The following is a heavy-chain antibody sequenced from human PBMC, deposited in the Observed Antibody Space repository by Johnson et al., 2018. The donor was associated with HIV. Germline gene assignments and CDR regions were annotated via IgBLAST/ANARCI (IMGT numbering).Heavy chain of an antibody. Sequence: VQLVESGGGVVQPGRSLRLSCAASGFTFSNSWMSWVRQAPGKGLEWVSAISGSGGSTYYADSVKGRFTISRDNSKNTLYLQMNSLGAEDTAVYYCARDRRFGDPGAFDIWGQGTMVTVSS. V-gene: IGHV3-23*04. CDR1: GFTFSNSW. D-gene: IGHD2-21*02. CDR3: ARDRRFGDPGAFDI. CDR2: ISGSGGST. J-gene: IGHJ3*02.